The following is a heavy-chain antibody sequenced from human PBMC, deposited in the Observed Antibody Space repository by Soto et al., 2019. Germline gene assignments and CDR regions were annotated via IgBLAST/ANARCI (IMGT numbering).Heavy chain of an antibody. CDR1: GGSISSGDYY. J-gene: IGHJ6*02. V-gene: IGHV4-30-4*02. CDR3: ALTQKGPGNRYYYYGMDV. Sequence: SETLSLTCTVSGGSISSGDYYWSWIRQPPGKGLEWIGYIYYSGSTYYNPSLKSRVTISVDTSKNQFSLKLSSVTAADTAVYYCALTQKGPGNRYYYYGMDVWGQGTTVTVSS. CDR2: IYYSGST.